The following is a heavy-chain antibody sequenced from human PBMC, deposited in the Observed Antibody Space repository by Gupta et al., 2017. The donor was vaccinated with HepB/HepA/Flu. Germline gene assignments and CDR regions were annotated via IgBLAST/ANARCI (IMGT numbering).Heavy chain of an antibody. CDR1: GYTFTSYA. CDR3: ARDNWQQLGAWYYYYGMDV. CDR2: INAGNGNT. Sequence: QVQLVQSGAEVQKPGASVKVSCKASGYTFTSYAMHWVRQAPGQRLEWMGWINAGNGNTKYSQKFQGRVTITRDTSASTAYMELSSLRSEDTAVYYCARDNWQQLGAWYYYYGMDVWGQGTTVTVSS. J-gene: IGHJ6*02. D-gene: IGHD6-13*01. V-gene: IGHV1-3*01.